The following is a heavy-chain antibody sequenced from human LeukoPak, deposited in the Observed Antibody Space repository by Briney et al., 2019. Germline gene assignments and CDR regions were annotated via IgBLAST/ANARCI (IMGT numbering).Heavy chain of an antibody. V-gene: IGHV3-23*01. D-gene: IGHD3-22*01. CDR1: GFTFSSNA. J-gene: IGHJ4*02. CDR3: AKSGSGYYYVFDY. CDR2: ISGSGGNT. Sequence: GGSLRLSCAASGFTFSSNAMSWARQAPGKGLVWVSGISGSGGNTYYADSVKGRFTISRDNSKNTLHLQINSLRAEDTAVYYCAKSGSGYYYVFDYWGQGTLVTVSS.